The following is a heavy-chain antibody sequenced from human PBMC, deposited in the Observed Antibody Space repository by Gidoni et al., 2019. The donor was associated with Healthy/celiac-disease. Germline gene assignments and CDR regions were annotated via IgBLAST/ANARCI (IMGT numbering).Heavy chain of an antibody. CDR1: GFTFSSYA. CDR2: ISGSGGST. V-gene: IGHV3-23*01. CDR3: AKDGRSPVTYYYYYMDV. D-gene: IGHD4-17*01. Sequence: EVQLLESGGGVVQPGGSLRLSCAASGFTFSSYAMSWVRQAPGKGLEWVSGISGSGGSTYYADSVKGRFTISRDNSKNTLYLQMNSLRAEDTAVYYCAKDGRSPVTYYYYYMDVWGKGTTVTVSS. J-gene: IGHJ6*03.